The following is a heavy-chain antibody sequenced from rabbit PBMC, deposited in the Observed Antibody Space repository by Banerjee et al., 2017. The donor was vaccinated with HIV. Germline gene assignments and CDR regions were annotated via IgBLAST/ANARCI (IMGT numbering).Heavy chain of an antibody. CDR3: ARDLVGVIGWNFNL. CDR1: GFYFSDSDV. V-gene: IGHV1S45*01. CDR2: INTATGKA. Sequence: HDHLVVSGCVLANPEGSLTVTCMASGFYFSDSDVLCWFRQAPGKGLEWIGCINTATGKAVYANWAKGRFTISSTSSTTVPLQMSSLTAADTATYFCARDLVGVIGWNFNLWGPGTLVTVS. D-gene: IGHD1-1*01. J-gene: IGHJ4*01.